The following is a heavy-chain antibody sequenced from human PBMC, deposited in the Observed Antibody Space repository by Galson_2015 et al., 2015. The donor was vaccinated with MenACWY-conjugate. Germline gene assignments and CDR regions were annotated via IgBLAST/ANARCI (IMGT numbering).Heavy chain of an antibody. Sequence: SLRLSCAASAFTFSTFGIHWVRQSPGKGLEWEAVIWNDGSNKNYADSVKGRFTISRDNSKNTVYLQMNSLRAEDTAVYSCASSFGTLRQFDDWGQGTLVTVSS. CDR2: IWNDGSNK. J-gene: IGHJ4*02. D-gene: IGHD3-16*01. CDR3: ASSFGTLRQFDD. CDR1: AFTFSTFG. V-gene: IGHV3-33*01.